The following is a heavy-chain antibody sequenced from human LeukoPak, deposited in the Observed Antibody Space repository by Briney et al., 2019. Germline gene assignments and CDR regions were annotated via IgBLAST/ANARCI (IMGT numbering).Heavy chain of an antibody. Sequence: IXWVRQAPGQGSEWMGWISAYNGNTNYAQKLQGRVTMTTDTSTSTAYMELRSLRSDDTAVYYCARAAAAIVYWGQGTLVTVSS. V-gene: IGHV1-18*01. CDR3: ARAAAAIVY. D-gene: IGHD2-2*02. J-gene: IGHJ4*02. CDR2: ISAYNGNT.